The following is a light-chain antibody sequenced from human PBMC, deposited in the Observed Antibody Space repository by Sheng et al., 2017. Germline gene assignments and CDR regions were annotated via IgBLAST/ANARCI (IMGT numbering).Light chain of an antibody. J-gene: IGLJ3*02. CDR2: EVN. CDR3: CSYAGSSRV. V-gene: IGLV2-23*02. Sequence: QSALTQPASVSGSPGQSITISCSGTSSDVGSYDLVSWYQQYPGKAPKLMISEVNKRPSGVSNRFSGSKSGNTASLTISGLQAEDEADYYCCSYAGSSRVFGGGTKLTVL. CDR1: SSDVGSYDL.